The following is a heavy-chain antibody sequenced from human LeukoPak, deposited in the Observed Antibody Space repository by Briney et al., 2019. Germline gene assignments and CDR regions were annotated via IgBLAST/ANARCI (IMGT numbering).Heavy chain of an antibody. CDR2: IYTSGST. CDR1: GGSISSGSYY. D-gene: IGHD2-15*01. V-gene: IGHV4-61*02. Sequence: SETLSLTCTVSGGSISSGSYYWSWIRQPAGKGLEWIGRIYTSGSTNYNPSLKSRVTISVDTSKNQFSLKLSSVTAADTAVYYCARSRILDYYYYYMDVWGKGTTVTVSS. CDR3: ARSRILDYYYYYMDV. J-gene: IGHJ6*03.